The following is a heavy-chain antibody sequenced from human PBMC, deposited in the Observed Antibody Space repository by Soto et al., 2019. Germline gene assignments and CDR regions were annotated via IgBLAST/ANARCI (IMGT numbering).Heavy chain of an antibody. V-gene: IGHV4-31*03. D-gene: IGHD3-22*01. CDR1: GGSISSGGYY. Sequence: SETLSLTCTVSGGSISSGGYYWSWIRQHPGKGLEWIGYIYYSGSTYYNPSLKSRVTISVDTSKNQFSLKLSSVTAADTAVYYCARAHSSGQLEYFQHWGQGTLVTVSS. CDR2: IYYSGST. J-gene: IGHJ1*01. CDR3: ARAHSSGQLEYFQH.